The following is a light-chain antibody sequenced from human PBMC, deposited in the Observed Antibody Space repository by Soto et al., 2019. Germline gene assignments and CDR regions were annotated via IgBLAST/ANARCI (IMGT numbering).Light chain of an antibody. J-gene: IGLJ2*01. CDR3: HSYDSSNHKVV. Sequence: NFMLTQPHSVSESPGKTVTISCTGSSGSIASNYVQWDQQRPGSAPTTVIYEDNQRPSAVPDRFSGSIDSSSNSASLTISGLKTKDEADYYCHSYDSSNHKVVFGGGTKLTVL. V-gene: IGLV6-57*02. CDR1: SGSIASNY. CDR2: EDN.